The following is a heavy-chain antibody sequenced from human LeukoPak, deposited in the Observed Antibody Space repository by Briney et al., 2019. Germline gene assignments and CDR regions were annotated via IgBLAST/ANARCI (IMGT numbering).Heavy chain of an antibody. D-gene: IGHD3-22*01. CDR1: GFTFSSSG. CDR2: IRYNGRTT. Sequence: PGGSLRLSCVASGFTFSSSGMHWVRQAPGKGLEWVAFIRYNGRTTYYADSVKGRFTISRDNSKNTVFLQMYSLRAEDTAAYYCAKDDYYDTSGYRDWGQGTLVTVSS. CDR3: AKDDYYDTSGYRD. V-gene: IGHV3-30*02. J-gene: IGHJ4*02.